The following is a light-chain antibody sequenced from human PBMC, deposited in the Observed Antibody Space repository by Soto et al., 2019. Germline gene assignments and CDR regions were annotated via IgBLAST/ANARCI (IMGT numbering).Light chain of an antibody. CDR2: GAS. V-gene: IGKV3-20*01. J-gene: IGKJ5*01. CDR1: QRLGSRY. Sequence: DIVLTQSPGTLSLSPGDPATLSCGASQRLGSRYLAWYQQKDGQAPRLLIYGASRRATGIPDRFSGSGSGTDFTLIITSLEPEDFAVYYCQQYDSSPGTFGQGTRLESK. CDR3: QQYDSSPGT.